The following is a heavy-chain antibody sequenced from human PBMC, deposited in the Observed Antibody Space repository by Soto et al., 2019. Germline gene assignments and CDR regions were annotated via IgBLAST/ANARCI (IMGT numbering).Heavy chain of an antibody. Sequence: GGSLRLSCAASGFTFSSYAMSWVRQAPGKGLEWVSAISGSGGSTYYADSVKGRFTISRDNSKNTLYLQMNSLRAEDTAVYYCAKDAMKITMIVVFTPPGAFDIWGQGTMVTVSS. D-gene: IGHD3-22*01. CDR3: AKDAMKITMIVVFTPPGAFDI. CDR2: ISGSGGST. V-gene: IGHV3-23*01. J-gene: IGHJ3*02. CDR1: GFTFSSYA.